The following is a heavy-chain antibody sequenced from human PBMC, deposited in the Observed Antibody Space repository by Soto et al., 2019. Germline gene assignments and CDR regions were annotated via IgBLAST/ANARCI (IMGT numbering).Heavy chain of an antibody. J-gene: IGHJ5*02. Sequence: ASAQVACKASGYTFTSYAVRWVRQAPGQRLEWMGWSNAGNDNTKYSQKLQGRVTMTKDTSTSTAYMELRSLRFDDRAVYYCARDRADYDFWSGYCCWFDPWGQGTLVTVSS. CDR2: SNAGNDNT. CDR1: GYTFTSYA. CDR3: ARDRADYDFWSGYCCWFDP. V-gene: IGHV1-3*01. D-gene: IGHD3-3*01.